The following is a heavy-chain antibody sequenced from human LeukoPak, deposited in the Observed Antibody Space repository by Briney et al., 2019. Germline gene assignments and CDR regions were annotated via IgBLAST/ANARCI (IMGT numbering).Heavy chain of an antibody. CDR2: ISHSGST. J-gene: IGHJ4*02. V-gene: IGHV4-38-2*02. Sequence: KPSETLSLTCTVSGYSISSGYYWGWIRQPPGKGLEWIATISHSGSTYYNPSLKSRVTISVDTSNNQFSLKLSSVTAADTAVYYCASHQTYILTGYLDYWGQGTLVTVSS. D-gene: IGHD3-9*01. CDR3: ASHQTYILTGYLDY. CDR1: GYSISSGYY.